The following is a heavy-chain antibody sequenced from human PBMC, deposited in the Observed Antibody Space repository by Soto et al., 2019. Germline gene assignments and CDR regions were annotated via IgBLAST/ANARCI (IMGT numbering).Heavy chain of an antibody. V-gene: IGHV1-69*06. CDR2: IIPIFGTA. Sequence: RASVKVSCKASGGTFSSYAISWVRQAPGQGLEWMGGIIPIFGTANYAQKFQGRVTITADKSTSTAYMELSSLRSEDTAVYYCASQELGGAFDIWGQGTMVTVSS. CDR3: ASQELGGAFDI. D-gene: IGHD1-26*01. J-gene: IGHJ3*02. CDR1: GGTFSSYA.